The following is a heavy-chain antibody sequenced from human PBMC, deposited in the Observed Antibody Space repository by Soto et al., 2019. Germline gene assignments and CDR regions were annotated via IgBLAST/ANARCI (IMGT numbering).Heavy chain of an antibody. CDR1: GGTFSSYA. D-gene: IGHD6-13*01. CDR3: AKATLIAAAGTSKWYYYYGMDV. J-gene: IGHJ6*02. Sequence: QVQLVQSGAEVKKPGSSVKVSCKASGGTFSSYAISWVRQAPGQGLEWMGGIIPIFGTANCAQKFQGRVTITADESTSTAYMELSSLRSEDTAVYYCAKATLIAAAGTSKWYYYYGMDVWGQGTTVTVSS. V-gene: IGHV1-69*01. CDR2: IIPIFGTA.